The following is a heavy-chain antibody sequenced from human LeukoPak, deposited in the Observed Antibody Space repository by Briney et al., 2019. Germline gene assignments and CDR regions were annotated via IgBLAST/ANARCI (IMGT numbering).Heavy chain of an antibody. Sequence: PSETLSLTCTVSGGSISSSSYYWGWIRQPPGKGLEWIGSIYYSGITYYNPSLKSRVTISVNTSKNQFSLKLSSVTAADTAVYYCSGSYRGVDYWGQGTLVTVSS. CDR1: GGSISSSSYY. J-gene: IGHJ4*02. CDR3: SGSYRGVDY. CDR2: IYYSGIT. D-gene: IGHD1-26*01. V-gene: IGHV4-39*01.